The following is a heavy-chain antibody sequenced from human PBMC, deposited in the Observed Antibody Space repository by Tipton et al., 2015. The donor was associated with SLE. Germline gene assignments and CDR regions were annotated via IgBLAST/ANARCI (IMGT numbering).Heavy chain of an antibody. V-gene: IGHV3-21*01. J-gene: IGHJ2*01. CDR3: ARVVDSSGYYYGWYFDL. Sequence: LSLTCTVSGGSISSYYWSWIRQPPGKGLEWVSSISSSSSYIYYADSVKGRFTISRDNAKNSLYLQMNSLRAEDTAVYYCARVVDSSGYYYGWYFDLWGRGTLVTVSS. CDR1: GGSISSYY. D-gene: IGHD3-22*01. CDR2: ISSSSSYI.